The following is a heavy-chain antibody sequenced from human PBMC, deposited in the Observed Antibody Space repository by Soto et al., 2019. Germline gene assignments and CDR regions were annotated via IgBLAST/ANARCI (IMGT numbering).Heavy chain of an antibody. CDR3: AILSVPAATHYYYYGMDV. CDR1: GGTFSSYA. J-gene: IGHJ6*02. CDR2: IIPIFGTA. V-gene: IGHV1-69*06. Sequence: SVKVSCKASGGTFSSYAISWVRQAPGQGLEWMGGIIPIFGTASYAQKFQGRVTITADKSTSTAYMELSSLRSEDTAVYYCAILSVPAATHYYYYGMDVWGQGTTVTVSS. D-gene: IGHD2-2*01.